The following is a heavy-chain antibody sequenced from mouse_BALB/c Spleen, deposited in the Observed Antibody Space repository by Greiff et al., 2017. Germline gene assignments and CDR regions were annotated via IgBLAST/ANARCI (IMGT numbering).Heavy chain of an antibody. CDR3: ARGGYYGSSSYYAMDY. J-gene: IGHJ4*01. V-gene: IGHV2-2*02. CDR2: IWSGGST. CDR1: GFSLTSYG. Sequence: VKLVESGPGLVQPSQSLSITCTVSGFSLTSYGVHWVRQSPGKGLEWLGVIWSGGSTDYNAAFISRLSISKDNSKSQVFFKMNSLQANDTAIYYCARGGYYGSSSYYAMDYWGQGTSVTVSS. D-gene: IGHD1-1*01.